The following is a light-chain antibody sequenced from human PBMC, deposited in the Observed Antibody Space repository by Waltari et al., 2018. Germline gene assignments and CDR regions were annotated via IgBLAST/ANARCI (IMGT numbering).Light chain of an antibody. CDR3: QQFHSYPLT. CDR2: GAS. Sequence: AIQLTQSPSSLSASVGDRITITCRASQGISSTLAWYQQKLGKAPRFLIYGASSLQSGVPSRFSGSGSGTDFTLTISSLQPEDFATYYCQQFHSYPLTFGGGTKVEIK. CDR1: QGISST. V-gene: IGKV1-13*02. J-gene: IGKJ4*01.